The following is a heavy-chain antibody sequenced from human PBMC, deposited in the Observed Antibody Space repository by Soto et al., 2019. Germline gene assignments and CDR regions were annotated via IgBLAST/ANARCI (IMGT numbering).Heavy chain of an antibody. CDR1: GGTFSSYA. J-gene: IGHJ4*02. CDR2: ISAYNGNT. V-gene: IGHV1-18*01. CDR3: ARRLGYYFDY. Sequence: GASVKVSCKASGGTFSSYAISWVRQAPGQGLEWMGWISAYNGNTNYAQKLQGRVTMTTDTSTSTAYMELRSLRSDDTAVYYCARRLGYYFDYWGQGTLVTVSS. D-gene: IGHD7-27*01.